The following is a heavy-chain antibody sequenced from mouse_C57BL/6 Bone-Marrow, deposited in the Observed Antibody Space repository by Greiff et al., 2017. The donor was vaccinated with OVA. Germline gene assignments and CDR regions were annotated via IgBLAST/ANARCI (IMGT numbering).Heavy chain of an antibody. V-gene: IGHV2-9-1*01. Sequence: VQLVESGPGLVAPSQSLSITCTVSGFSLTSYAISWVRQPPGKGLEWLGVIWTGGGTNYNSALKSRLSISKDNSKSQVFLKMNSLQTDDTARYYCASNYYGSSYYAMDYWGQGTSVTVSS. CDR3: ASNYYGSSYYAMDY. CDR2: IWTGGGT. J-gene: IGHJ4*01. D-gene: IGHD1-1*01. CDR1: GFSLTSYA.